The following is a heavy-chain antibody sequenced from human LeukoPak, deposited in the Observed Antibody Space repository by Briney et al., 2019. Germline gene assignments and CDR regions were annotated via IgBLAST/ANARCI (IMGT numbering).Heavy chain of an antibody. CDR1: GGFISSYY. CDR2: IYYSGST. Sequence: SSETLSLTWTVSGGFISSYYWSWIRQPPGKGLEWIGYIYYSGSTNYNPSLKSRVTISVDTSKNQFSMKLSSVTAADTAVYYCARGTHFDYWGQGTLVTVSS. J-gene: IGHJ4*02. V-gene: IGHV4-59*08. CDR3: ARGTHFDY.